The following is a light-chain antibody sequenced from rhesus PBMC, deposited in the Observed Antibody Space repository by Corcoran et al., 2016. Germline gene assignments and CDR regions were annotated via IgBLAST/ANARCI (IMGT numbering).Light chain of an antibody. CDR3: QQHNSYPLT. CDR1: QGISSY. J-gene: IGKJ4*01. V-gene: IGKV1-25*01. CDR2: AAS. Sequence: DIQMTQSPSSLSASVGDRVTITCRASQGISSYLAWYQQKPGKAPKLLIYAASPLQSGVPSRFSGSGSGTDFTLTISSMKPENFATYYGQQHNSYPLTFGGGTKVELK.